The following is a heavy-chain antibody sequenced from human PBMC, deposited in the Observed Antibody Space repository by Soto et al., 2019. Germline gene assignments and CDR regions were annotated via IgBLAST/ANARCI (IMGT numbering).Heavy chain of an antibody. CDR2: IKQDGSEK. CDR1: GFTFSSFW. J-gene: IGHJ4*02. V-gene: IGHV3-7*03. CDR3: ARGPAFPPFFDY. D-gene: IGHD2-2*01. Sequence: GGSLRLSCAASGFTFSSFWMSWVRQAPGKGLEWVANIKQDGSEKIYVDSVKGRFTIPRDNAKKSLYLQMNSLGAEDTAVYYCARGPAFPPFFDYWGQGTLVAVSS.